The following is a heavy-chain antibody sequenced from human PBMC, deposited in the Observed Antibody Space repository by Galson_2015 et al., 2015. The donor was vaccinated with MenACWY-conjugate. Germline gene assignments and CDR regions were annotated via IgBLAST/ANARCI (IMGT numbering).Heavy chain of an antibody. V-gene: IGHV1-24*01. Sequence: SVKVSCKVSGYTLTELSIHWVRQAPGKGLEWMGGFDPEDGETIYAQKFQGRVTMTEDISTDTAHMELSSLRSEDTAVYYCATDHDDGDYLPSYWGQGTLVTVSS. CDR1: GYTLTELS. J-gene: IGHJ4*02. CDR3: ATDHDDGDYLPSY. CDR2: FDPEDGET. D-gene: IGHD4-17*01.